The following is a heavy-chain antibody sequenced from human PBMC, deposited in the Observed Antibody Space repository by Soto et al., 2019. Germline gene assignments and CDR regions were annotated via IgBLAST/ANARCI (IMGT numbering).Heavy chain of an antibody. V-gene: IGHV3-30-3*01. CDR2: ISYDGSNK. D-gene: IGHD6-6*01. CDR1: GFTFSSYA. Sequence: ESGGGVVQPGRSLRLSCAASGFTFSSYAMHWVRQAPGKGLEWVAVISYDGSNKYYADSVKGRFTISRDNSKNTLYLQMNSLRAEDTAVYYCARDPSNSSLFDYWGQGTLVTVSS. J-gene: IGHJ4*02. CDR3: ARDPSNSSLFDY.